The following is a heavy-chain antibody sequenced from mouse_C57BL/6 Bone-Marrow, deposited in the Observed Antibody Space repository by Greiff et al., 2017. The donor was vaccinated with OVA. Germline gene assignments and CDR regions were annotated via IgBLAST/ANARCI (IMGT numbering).Heavy chain of an antibody. J-gene: IGHJ4*01. CDR1: GYTFTSYW. CDR3: ARRGVMDY. V-gene: IGHV1-69*01. CDR2: IDPSDSYT. Sequence: QVQLQQSGAELVMPGASVKLSCKASGYTFTSYWMHWVKQRPGQGLEWIGEIDPSDSYTNYNQKFKGKSTLTVDKSSSTAYMQLSSLTSEDSAVYYCARRGVMDYWGQGTSVTVSS.